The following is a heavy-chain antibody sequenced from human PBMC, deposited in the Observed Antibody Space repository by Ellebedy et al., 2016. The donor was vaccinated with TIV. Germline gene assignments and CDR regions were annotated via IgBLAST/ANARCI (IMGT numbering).Heavy chain of an antibody. CDR1: GSSIISGYY. Sequence: MPSETLSLTCSVSGSSIISGYYWSWIRQPPGKGLEWIGYIYSSGSGEYNPSLKSRVTMSVDTSRGQFSLRLNSVTAADTAVYYCARSGGWYTPYDYWGQGTLVTVSS. CDR3: ARSGGWYTPYDY. V-gene: IGHV4-61*01. J-gene: IGHJ4*02. D-gene: IGHD6-19*01. CDR2: IYSSGSG.